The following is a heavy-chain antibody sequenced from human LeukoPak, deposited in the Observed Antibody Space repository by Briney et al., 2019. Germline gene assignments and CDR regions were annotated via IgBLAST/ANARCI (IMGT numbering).Heavy chain of an antibody. CDR3: ARGPGGFEED. D-gene: IGHD3-16*01. Sequence: GGSLRLSCAASGFTVSTNYMTWVRQAAGKGLEWVSVIHSAGGTFYTDSVKGRFTTSRHSSNNTLDLQMNSLRAEDTAVYYCARGPGGFEEDCGQGPLVTVSS. V-gene: IGHV3-53*04. CDR2: IHSAGGT. CDR1: GFTVSTNY. J-gene: IGHJ4*02.